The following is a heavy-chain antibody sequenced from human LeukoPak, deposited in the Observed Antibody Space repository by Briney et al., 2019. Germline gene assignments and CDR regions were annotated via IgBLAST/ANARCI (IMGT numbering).Heavy chain of an antibody. CDR2: IYHSGRT. CDR1: GGSISSSNW. V-gene: IGHV4-4*02. Sequence: SGTLSLTCAVSGGSISSSNWWSWVRQPPGKGLEWIGEIYHSGRTNYNPSLKSRVTISVDKSKNQFSLKLSSVTAADTAVYYCARGVAAAGTGFDYWGQGTLVTVSS. J-gene: IGHJ4*02. D-gene: IGHD6-13*01. CDR3: ARGVAAAGTGFDY.